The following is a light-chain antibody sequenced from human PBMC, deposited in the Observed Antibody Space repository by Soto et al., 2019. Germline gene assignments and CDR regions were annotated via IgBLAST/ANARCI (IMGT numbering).Light chain of an antibody. V-gene: IGLV1-40*01. Sequence: QSLLTQPPSVSEAPGQRVTISCTGSSSNIGAGYEAHWYQQVPGTAPKLLIYENNNRPSGVPDRFSGSKSGTSASLAINGLEAEDEAEYYCQSYDSSLGGYVFGTGTKVTVL. CDR2: ENN. CDR1: SSNIGAGYE. J-gene: IGLJ1*01. CDR3: QSYDSSLGGYV.